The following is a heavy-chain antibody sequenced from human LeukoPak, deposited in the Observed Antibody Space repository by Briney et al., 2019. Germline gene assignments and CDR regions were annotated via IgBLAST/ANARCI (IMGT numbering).Heavy chain of an antibody. D-gene: IGHD4-23*01. Sequence: PGGSLRLSCAASGFTFSSYSMNWVRQAPGKGPEWVSSISGSGDDTYSADSVKGRFTISRDNSKNTLYLQMNSLRAEDTAVYYCAKGRWSNFDYWGQGTLVTVSS. J-gene: IGHJ4*02. V-gene: IGHV3-23*01. CDR2: ISGSGDDT. CDR3: AKGRWSNFDY. CDR1: GFTFSSYS.